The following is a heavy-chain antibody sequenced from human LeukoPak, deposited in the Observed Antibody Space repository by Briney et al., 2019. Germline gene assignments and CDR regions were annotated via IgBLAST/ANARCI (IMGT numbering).Heavy chain of an antibody. Sequence: GGSLRLSCAASGFTFRRCWMSWVRQVPGKGMEWVANIKQDGSEKYYVDSVKGRFTISRDNAKNSLYLQMNSLRAEDTAVYYCARNDYDFWSGYPNWFDPWGQGTLVTVSS. J-gene: IGHJ5*02. CDR3: ARNDYDFWSGYPNWFDP. CDR2: IKQDGSEK. CDR1: GFTFRRCW. V-gene: IGHV3-7*03. D-gene: IGHD3-3*01.